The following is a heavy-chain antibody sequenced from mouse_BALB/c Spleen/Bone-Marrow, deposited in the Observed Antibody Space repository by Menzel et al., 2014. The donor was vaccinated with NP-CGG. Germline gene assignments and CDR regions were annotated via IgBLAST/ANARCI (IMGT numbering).Heavy chain of an antibody. CDR3: VTLPYYGRQYYFYY. CDR2: IYPGSGST. V-gene: IGHV1-77*01. Sequence: VMLVESGPELVKPGASVKMSCKASGYTFTDYVISWVKQRTGQGLEWIGEIYPGSGSTYYNEKFKGKATLTEDKSSNTVHMQLIGLASEDSSVFFCVTLPYYGRQYYFYYWGQGTTLTVSS. CDR1: GYTFTDYV. D-gene: IGHD1-1*02. J-gene: IGHJ2*01.